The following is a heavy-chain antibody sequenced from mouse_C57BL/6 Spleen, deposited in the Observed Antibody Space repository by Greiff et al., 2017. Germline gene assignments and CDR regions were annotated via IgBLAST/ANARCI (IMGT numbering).Heavy chain of an antibody. D-gene: IGHD1-1*01. J-gene: IGHJ2*01. Sequence: VQLQQSGPELVKPGASVKISCKASGYTFTDYYMNWVKQSHGKSLEWIGDINPNNGGTSYNQKFKGKATLTVDKSSSTAYMEIRSLTSEYSAVYYCARGRYYGSSSVFDYWGQGTTLTVSS. CDR1: GYTFTDYY. CDR2: INPNNGGT. CDR3: ARGRYYGSSSVFDY. V-gene: IGHV1-26*01.